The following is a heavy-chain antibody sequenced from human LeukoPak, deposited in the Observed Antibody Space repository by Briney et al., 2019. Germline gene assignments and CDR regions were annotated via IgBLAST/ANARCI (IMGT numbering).Heavy chain of an antibody. CDR2: INPNSGGT. Sequence: ASVKVSCKASGYTFTGYYMHWVRQAPGQGLGWMGRINPNSGGTNYAQKFQGRVTMTRDTSISTAYMELSRLRSDDTAVYYCATFAYYDYIDYWGQGTLVTVSS. CDR1: GYTFTGYY. J-gene: IGHJ4*02. V-gene: IGHV1-2*06. D-gene: IGHD3-3*01. CDR3: ATFAYYDYIDY.